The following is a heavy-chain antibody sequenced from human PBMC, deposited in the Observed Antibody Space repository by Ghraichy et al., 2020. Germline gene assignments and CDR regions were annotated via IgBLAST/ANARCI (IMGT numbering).Heavy chain of an antibody. J-gene: IGHJ4*02. D-gene: IGHD6-6*01. Sequence: SETLSLTCTVSGDSISNYYWSWIRQPAGKGLEWIGRISGSGSTNYNPSLKSRVTMSVDTSNNQFSLRLTSMTAADMAVYYCARGPSHTSSYYFDYWGQGILVTVSS. V-gene: IGHV4-4*07. CDR1: GDSISNYY. CDR2: ISGSGST. CDR3: ARGPSHTSSYYFDY.